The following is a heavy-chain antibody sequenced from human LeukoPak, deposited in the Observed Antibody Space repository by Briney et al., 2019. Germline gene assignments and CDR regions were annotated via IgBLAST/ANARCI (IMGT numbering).Heavy chain of an antibody. CDR2: IYYSGST. Sequence: PSETLSLTCTVSGGSISSYYWSWIRQPPGKGLEWIGYIYYSGSTNYNPSLKSRVTISVDTSKNQFSLKLSSVTAADTAVYYCARAGTTDSTGGVVADYWGQGTLVTVSS. CDR3: ARAGTTDSTGGVVADY. CDR1: GGSISSYY. D-gene: IGHD2-8*02. J-gene: IGHJ4*02. V-gene: IGHV4-59*01.